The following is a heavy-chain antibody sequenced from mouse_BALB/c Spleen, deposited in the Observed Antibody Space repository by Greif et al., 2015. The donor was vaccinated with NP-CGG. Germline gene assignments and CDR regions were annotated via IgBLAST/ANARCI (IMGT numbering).Heavy chain of an antibody. Sequence: VQLQQSGAELAKPGASVKMSCKASGYTFTSYWMHWVKQRPGQGLEWIGYINPSTGYTEYNQKFKDKATLTADKSPSTAYMQLSSLTSEDSAVYYCATGTYFDVWGAGTTVTVSS. V-gene: IGHV1-7*01. CDR3: ATGTYFDV. J-gene: IGHJ1*01. CDR2: INPSTGYT. D-gene: IGHD4-1*01. CDR1: GYTFTSYW.